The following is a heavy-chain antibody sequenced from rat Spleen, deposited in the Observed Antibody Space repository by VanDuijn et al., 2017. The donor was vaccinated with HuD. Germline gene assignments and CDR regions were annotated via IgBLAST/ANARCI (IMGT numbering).Heavy chain of an antibody. D-gene: IGHD1-9*01. Sequence: EVQLVESGGGLVQPGRSLKLSCAASGFTFSPFAMAWVRQAPKKGLEWVATITSGGSNTYYPVSVKGRFTISRDNAKSTLYLQMDSLRSEDTATYYCAKKGTYYGYLYVMDAWGQGASVTVSS. CDR3: AKKGTYYGYLYVMDA. V-gene: IGHV5-7*01. CDR2: ITSGGSNT. J-gene: IGHJ4*01. CDR1: GFTFSPFA.